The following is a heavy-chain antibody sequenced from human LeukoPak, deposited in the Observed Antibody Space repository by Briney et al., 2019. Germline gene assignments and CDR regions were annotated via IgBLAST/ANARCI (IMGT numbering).Heavy chain of an antibody. D-gene: IGHD1-1*01. CDR1: GFTFSSYA. CDR3: AKVDNWKYGHHDY. V-gene: IGHV3-23*01. J-gene: IGHJ4*02. CDR2: ISGSDGTT. Sequence: PGGSQRLFCAASGFTFSSYAMSWVRQAPGKGLEWVSAISGSDGTTYYADSVKGRFTISRDNSKYTLSLQMNSLRAEDTAVYYCAKVDNWKYGHHDYWGQGTLVTVSS.